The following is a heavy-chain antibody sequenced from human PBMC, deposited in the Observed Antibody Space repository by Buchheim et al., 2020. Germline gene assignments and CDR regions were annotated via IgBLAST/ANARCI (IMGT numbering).Heavy chain of an antibody. D-gene: IGHD3-3*01. CDR2: IYYSGST. Sequence: QVQLQESGPGLVKPSQTLSLTCTVSGGSISSGGYYWSWIRQHPGKGLEWIGYIYYSGSTYYHPSLKSRVTISVDTSKNQFSLKLSSVTAADTAVYYCAREAKYYDFWSGYYTRYYGMDVWGQGTT. CDR1: GGSISSGGYY. CDR3: AREAKYYDFWSGYYTRYYGMDV. J-gene: IGHJ6*02. V-gene: IGHV4-31*03.